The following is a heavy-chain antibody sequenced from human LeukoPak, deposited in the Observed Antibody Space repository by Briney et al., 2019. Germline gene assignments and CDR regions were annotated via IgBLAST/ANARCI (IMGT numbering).Heavy chain of an antibody. CDR1: GYTFTSYY. CDR3: AREIGYCSSTSCYKRAFDI. CDR2: INPSGGST. Sequence: GASVKVSCKASGYTFTSYYMHWVRQAPGQGLEWMGIINPSGGSTSYAQKFQGRVTMTRDTSTSTVYMELSSLRSEDTAVYYCAREIGYCSSTSCYKRAFDIWGQGTMVTVSS. J-gene: IGHJ3*02. D-gene: IGHD2-2*02. V-gene: IGHV1-46*01.